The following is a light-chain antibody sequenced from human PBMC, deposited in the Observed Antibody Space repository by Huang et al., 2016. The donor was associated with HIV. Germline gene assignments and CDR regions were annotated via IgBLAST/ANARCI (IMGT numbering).Light chain of an antibody. CDR2: GAS. V-gene: IGKV3-20*01. CDR1: QSVSSSY. Sequence: EIVLTQSPGTLSLSPGERATLSCRASQSVSSSYLAWYQQKPGQAPRLLFYGASSRATGIPDRCSGSGSGTDFTITISRLEPEDFAVYYCQQYDSSPWTFGQGTKVEIK. J-gene: IGKJ1*01. CDR3: QQYDSSPWT.